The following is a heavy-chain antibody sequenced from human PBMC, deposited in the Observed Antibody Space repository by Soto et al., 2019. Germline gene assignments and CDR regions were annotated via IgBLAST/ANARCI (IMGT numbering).Heavy chain of an antibody. CDR3: ARVDYYYDSSGYYYGGNAFDI. V-gene: IGHV4-34*01. Sequence: PSETLSLTCAVYGGSFSGYYWSWIRQPPGKGLEWIGEINHSGSTNYNPSLKSRVAISVDTSKNQFSLKLSSVTAADTAVYYCARVDYYYDSSGYYYGGNAFDIWGQGTMVTVSS. CDR2: INHSGST. D-gene: IGHD3-22*01. CDR1: GGSFSGYY. J-gene: IGHJ3*02.